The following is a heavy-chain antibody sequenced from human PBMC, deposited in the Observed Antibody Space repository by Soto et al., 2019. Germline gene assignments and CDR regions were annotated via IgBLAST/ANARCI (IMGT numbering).Heavy chain of an antibody. D-gene: IGHD2-2*01. CDR3: ARDLGYCRSGTCYREWFDP. Sequence: QVQLVQSGAEVKKPGASVKVSCKASGYTFTAHGISWVRQAPGRGLEWMGWVSGDNSHTNYAQSLQDRVTLTTDISTNTAYMELRSLRSADTAVYYCARDLGYCRSGTCYREWFDPWGQGTLVTVSS. CDR1: GYTFTAHG. J-gene: IGHJ5*02. CDR2: VSGDNSHT. V-gene: IGHV1-18*01.